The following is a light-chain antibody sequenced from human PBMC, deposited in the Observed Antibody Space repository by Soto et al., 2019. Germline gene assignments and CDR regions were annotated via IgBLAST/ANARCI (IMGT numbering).Light chain of an antibody. J-gene: IGLJ1*01. CDR1: SSDVGSSNL. CDR3: CSYAESSTPFV. V-gene: IGLV2-23*01. Sequence: QSALTQPASVSGSPGQSLTISCTGTSSDVGSSNLVSWYQPLPGKAPQLIIYGDRQRTSGVSDRFSGSKSGNRASLTISGLQAEDEADYYCCSYAESSTPFVFGTGTKVNVL. CDR2: GDR.